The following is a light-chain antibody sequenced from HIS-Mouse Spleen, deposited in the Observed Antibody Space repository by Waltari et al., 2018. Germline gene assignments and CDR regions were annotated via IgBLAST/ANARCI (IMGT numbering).Light chain of an antibody. V-gene: IGLV2-18*02. CDR3: SSYTSSSTV. Sequence: QSALTQPPSVSGSPGQSVTISCTGTSSDVGSYNRVSWYQQPPGTAPKLMIYEVSNRPSGVPDRFSGSKSGNTASLTISGLQAEDEADYYCSSYTSSSTVFGPGTKVTVL. CDR1: SSDVGSYNR. CDR2: EVS. J-gene: IGLJ1*01.